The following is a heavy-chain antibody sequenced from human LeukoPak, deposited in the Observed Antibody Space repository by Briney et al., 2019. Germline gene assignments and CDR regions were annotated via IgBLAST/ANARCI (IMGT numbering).Heavy chain of an antibody. J-gene: IGHJ6*02. CDR2: TYPGDSDT. CDR3: ARHQGSNYGLDV. Sequence: GESLQISCKVSGYSFPSYWIAWVRQMPGKGLEWMGITYPGDSDTRYSPSFQGQVTISTDKSISTAYLQWSSLEASDTAMYYCARHQGSNYGLDVWGQGTTVTVSS. V-gene: IGHV5-51*01. D-gene: IGHD6-13*01. CDR1: GYSFPSYW.